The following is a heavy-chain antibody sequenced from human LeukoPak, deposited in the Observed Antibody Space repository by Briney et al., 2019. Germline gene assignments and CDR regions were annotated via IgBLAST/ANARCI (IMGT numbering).Heavy chain of an antibody. J-gene: IGHJ4*02. CDR1: GFTVSSNY. CDR2: ISGSGGST. D-gene: IGHD2-2*01. Sequence: GGSLRLSCAASGFTVSSNYMSWVRQAPGKGLEWVSAISGSGGSTYYADSVKGRFTISRDNSKNTLYLQMNSLRAEDTAVYYCANQAVVPAAMGDYWGQGTLVTVSS. CDR3: ANQAVVPAAMGDY. V-gene: IGHV3-23*01.